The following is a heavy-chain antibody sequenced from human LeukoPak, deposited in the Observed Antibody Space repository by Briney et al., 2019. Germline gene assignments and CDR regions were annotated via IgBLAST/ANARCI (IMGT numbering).Heavy chain of an antibody. CDR1: GGFIRGTTSY. D-gene: IGHD3-10*01. V-gene: IGHV4-39*01. CDR2: IYYSGNT. Sequence: SETLSLTCTVSGGFIRGTTSYWGWIRQPPGKGLQWIGSIYYSGNTYYNPSLKSRVTISVDTSKNQFSLTLNSVTAADTAVYYCATLLSAPRDYWGQGILVTVSS. J-gene: IGHJ4*02. CDR3: ATLLSAPRDY.